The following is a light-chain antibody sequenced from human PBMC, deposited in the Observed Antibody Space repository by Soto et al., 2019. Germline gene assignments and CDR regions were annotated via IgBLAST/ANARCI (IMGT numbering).Light chain of an antibody. CDR3: VAWDDSLNGYVV. J-gene: IGLJ2*01. V-gene: IGLV1-44*01. CDR2: SNN. CDR1: SSNIGSNT. Sequence: QSMLTQPHSASGTPGQRVTISCSGSSSNIGSNTVNWYQQLPGTAPKLVIYSNNQRPSGVPDRFSGSKSGTSASLAISGLQSEDEADYYCVAWDDSLNGYVVFGGGT.